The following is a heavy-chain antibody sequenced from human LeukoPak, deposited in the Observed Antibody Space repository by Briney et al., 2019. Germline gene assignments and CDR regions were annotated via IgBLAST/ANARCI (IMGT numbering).Heavy chain of an antibody. V-gene: IGHV3-48*04. CDR2: ISSSGSTI. J-gene: IGHJ3*02. CDR3: ARDGGYSYVLDAFDI. Sequence: GGSLRLSCAASGFTFSTYAMIWVRQAPGKGLEWVSYISSSGSTIYYADSVKGRFTISRDNAKNSLYLQMNSLRAEDTAVYYCARDGGYSYVLDAFDIWGQGTMVTVSS. CDR1: GFTFSTYA. D-gene: IGHD5-18*01.